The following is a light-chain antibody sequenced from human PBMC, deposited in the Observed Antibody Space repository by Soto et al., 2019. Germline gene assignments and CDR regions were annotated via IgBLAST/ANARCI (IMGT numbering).Light chain of an antibody. CDR1: QTIATF. V-gene: IGKV1-39*01. J-gene: IGKJ1*01. CDR3: QQTYSSSAT. CDR2: EST. Sequence: DMQMTQSPPSLSASVGDRVTITCRASQTIATFINWYQQKPGKAPSLLIYESTNLQSGVPSRFSGRGSGTDFALTISSLQPEDSVTYHCQQTYSSSATFGQGTKVEV.